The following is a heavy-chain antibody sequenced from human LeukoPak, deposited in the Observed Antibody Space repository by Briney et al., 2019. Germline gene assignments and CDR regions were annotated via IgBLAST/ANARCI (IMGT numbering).Heavy chain of an antibody. CDR1: GGTFSSYA. J-gene: IGHJ4*02. CDR2: IIPIFGTA. Sequence: GASVKVSCKASGGTFSSYAISWVQQAPGQGLEWMGGIIPIFGTANYAQKFQGRVTITADESTSTAYMELSSLRSEDTAVYYCARVVGYDSSGYYRPRPYYFDYWGQGTLVTVSS. CDR3: ARVVGYDSSGYYRPRPYYFDY. D-gene: IGHD3-22*01. V-gene: IGHV1-69*13.